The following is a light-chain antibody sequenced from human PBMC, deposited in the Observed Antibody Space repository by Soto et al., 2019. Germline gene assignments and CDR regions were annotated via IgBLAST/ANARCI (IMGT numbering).Light chain of an antibody. CDR3: QHYNTYPWT. CDR2: KAS. CDR1: QSISSW. J-gene: IGKJ1*01. Sequence: DMKMTQSPSILSASVGDRVTITCRASQSISSWLAWYQQKPGKAPNLLIHKASHLESGVPSRFSGSGSGTEFTLTISSLQPGDFATYYCQHYNTYPWTFGKGTKV. V-gene: IGKV1-5*03.